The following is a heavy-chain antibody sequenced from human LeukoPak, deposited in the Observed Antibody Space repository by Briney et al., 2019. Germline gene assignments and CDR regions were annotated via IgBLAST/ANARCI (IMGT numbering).Heavy chain of an antibody. Sequence: ASVKVSCKVSGYTLTELSTHWVRQAPGKGLEWMGGFDPEDGETIYAQKFQGRVTMTEDTSTDTAYMELSSLRSEDTAVYYCATFEGYYYGSGSYYTPGYWGQGTLVTVSS. V-gene: IGHV1-24*01. J-gene: IGHJ4*02. CDR2: FDPEDGET. CDR3: ATFEGYYYGSGSYYTPGY. CDR1: GYTLTELS. D-gene: IGHD3-10*01.